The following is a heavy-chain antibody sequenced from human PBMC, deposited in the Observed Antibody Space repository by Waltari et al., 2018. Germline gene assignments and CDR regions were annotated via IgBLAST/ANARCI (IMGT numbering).Heavy chain of an antibody. CDR3: ARRWLQSGYFDY. V-gene: IGHV4-39*01. Sequence: QLQLQESGPGLVKPSETLSLTCTFSGGSISSSSYYWGWIRQPPGKGLEWIGTIYYSGSTYYNPSLKSRVTISVDTSKNQFSLKLSSVTAADTAVYYCARRWLQSGYFDYWGQGTLVTVSS. J-gene: IGHJ4*02. CDR2: IYYSGST. CDR1: GGSISSSSYY. D-gene: IGHD5-12*01.